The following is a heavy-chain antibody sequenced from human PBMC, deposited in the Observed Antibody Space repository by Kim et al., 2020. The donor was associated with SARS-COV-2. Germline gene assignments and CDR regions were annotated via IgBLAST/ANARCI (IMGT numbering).Heavy chain of an antibody. CDR2: VWYDGSRE. V-gene: IGHV3-33*01. J-gene: IGHJ4*02. D-gene: IGHD2-2*01. Sequence: GGSLRLSCAASTSTFSRHGMAWVRQGPGKGLEWVALVWYDGSREYYADSVKGRFTISRDNSRNSVYLQMDSLRAEDTAVYYCTRHLGLCSTSCYLDSWGQGTLVTVSS. CDR3: TRHLGLCSTSCYLDS. CDR1: TSTFSRHG.